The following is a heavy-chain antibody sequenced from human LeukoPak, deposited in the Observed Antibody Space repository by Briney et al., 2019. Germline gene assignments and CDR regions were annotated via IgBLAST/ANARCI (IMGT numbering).Heavy chain of an antibody. V-gene: IGHV1-2*02. CDR2: INPNSGGT. J-gene: IGHJ4*02. D-gene: IGHD1-1*01. Sequence: VASVKVSCKASGYTFTGYYMHWVRQAPGQGLEWMGWINPNSGGTNYAQKFQGRVTMTRDTSISTAYMELSRLRSDDTAVYYCGRDRHWNQGNFDYWGQGTLVTVSS. CDR1: GYTFTGYY. CDR3: GRDRHWNQGNFDY.